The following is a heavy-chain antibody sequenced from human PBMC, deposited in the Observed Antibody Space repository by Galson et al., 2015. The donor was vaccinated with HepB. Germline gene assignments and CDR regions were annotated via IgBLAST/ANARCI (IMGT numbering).Heavy chain of an antibody. CDR2: MSPKSGDA. J-gene: IGHJ3*01. D-gene: IGHD4-17*01. CDR3: AEGDGDYPESFDF. V-gene: IGHV1-8*01. CDR1: GFSLSTYD. Sequence: SVKVSCKASGFSLSTYDINWVRQVTGQGLEWMGWMSPKSGDAGYAQKFQGRVTMSRDISMRTAFMEMRSLTTEDTAVYYCAEGDGDYPESFDFWGQGTMVIVSS.